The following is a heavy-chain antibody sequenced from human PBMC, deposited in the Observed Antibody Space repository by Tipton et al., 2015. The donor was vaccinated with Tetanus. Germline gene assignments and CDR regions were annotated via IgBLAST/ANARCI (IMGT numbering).Heavy chain of an antibody. Sequence: LRLSCAVSGISIGSANYYWSWIRHHPRKGLEWIGYIYYRGSIHYNPSLQSRVFISLDTSANQFSLKLNSVTAADTAVYFCARANFDFSKKGPFDSWGQGILVIVSA. D-gene: IGHD3-3*01. V-gene: IGHV4-31*02. J-gene: IGHJ4*02. CDR3: ARANFDFSKKGPFDS. CDR2: IYYRGSI. CDR1: GISIGSANYY.